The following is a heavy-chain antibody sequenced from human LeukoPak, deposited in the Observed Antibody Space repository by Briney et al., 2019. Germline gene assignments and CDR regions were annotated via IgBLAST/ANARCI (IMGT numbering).Heavy chain of an antibody. CDR3: ARGGLYGRSYMSSKQTDAFDI. D-gene: IGHD3-10*02. J-gene: IGHJ3*02. V-gene: IGHV1-69*05. CDR1: GGTFSSYA. Sequence: SVKVSCKASGGTFSSYAISWVRQAPGQGLEWMGGIIPIFGTANYAQKLQGRVTMTTDTSTSTAYMELRSLRSDDTAVYYCARGGLYGRSYMSSKQTDAFDIWGQGTMVTVSS. CDR2: IIPIFGTA.